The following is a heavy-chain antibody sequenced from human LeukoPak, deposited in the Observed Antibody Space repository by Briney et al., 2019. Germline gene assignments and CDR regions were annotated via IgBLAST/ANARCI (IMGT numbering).Heavy chain of an antibody. D-gene: IGHD2/OR15-2a*01. CDR1: GGSISNYY. V-gene: IGHV4-4*07. J-gene: IGHJ6*03. CDR2: IFTGGST. Sequence: PSETLSLTCTVSGGSISNYYWTWIRQPAGKGLQWIGRIFTGGSTNYNPSLQSRVTISMDASKSQVSLRLRSVTAADTAVYYCARVVSSVYYYMDVWGKGTSVTVSS. CDR3: ARVVSSVYYYMDV.